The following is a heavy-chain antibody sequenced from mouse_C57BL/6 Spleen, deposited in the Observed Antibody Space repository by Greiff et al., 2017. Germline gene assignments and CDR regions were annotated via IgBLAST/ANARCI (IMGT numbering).Heavy chain of an antibody. Sequence: VQLQQPGAELVRPGSSVKLSCKASGYTFTSYWMHWVKQRPIQGLEWIGNIDPSDSETHYNQKFKDKATLTVDKSSSTASMQLSSLTSEDSAVYVCARGDYGLYAMDYWGQGTSVTVSS. D-gene: IGHD1-2*01. V-gene: IGHV1-52*01. J-gene: IGHJ4*01. CDR2: IDPSDSET. CDR1: GYTFTSYW. CDR3: ARGDYGLYAMDY.